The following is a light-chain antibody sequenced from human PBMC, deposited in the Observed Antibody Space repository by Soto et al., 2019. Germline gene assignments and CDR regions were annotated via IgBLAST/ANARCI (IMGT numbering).Light chain of an antibody. CDR1: QSVSSY. Sequence: EIVLTQSPATLSLSPGERATLSCRASQSVSSYLAWYQQKPGQAPRLLIYDASNRATGIPARFSGSGSGTDFTLTISSLEPEDFAVYYCQQRSNWPLPFGGGTKLEIK. V-gene: IGKV3-11*01. CDR3: QQRSNWPLP. J-gene: IGKJ4*01. CDR2: DAS.